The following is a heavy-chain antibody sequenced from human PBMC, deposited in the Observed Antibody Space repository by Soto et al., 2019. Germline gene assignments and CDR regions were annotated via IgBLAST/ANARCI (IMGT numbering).Heavy chain of an antibody. D-gene: IGHD4-17*01. Sequence: PSETLSLTCAVYGGSFSGYYWSWIRQPPGKGLEWIGEINHSGSTNYNPSLKSRVTISVDTSKNQFSLKLSSVTAADTAVYYCARLDTTVTAPFDYWGQGTLVTVSS. CDR2: INHSGST. J-gene: IGHJ4*02. CDR1: GGSFSGYY. V-gene: IGHV4-34*01. CDR3: ARLDTTVTAPFDY.